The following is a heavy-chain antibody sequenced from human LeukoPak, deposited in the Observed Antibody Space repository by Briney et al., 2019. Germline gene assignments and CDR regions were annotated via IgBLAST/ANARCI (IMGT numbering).Heavy chain of an antibody. CDR3: AREGTAAIDY. Sequence: SVKVSCKASGYTLTNYGMNWMRQAPGQGLEWMGGIIPIFGTANYAQKFQGRVTITADESTSTAYMELSSLRSEDTAVYYCAREGTAAIDYWGQGTLVTVSS. CDR2: IIPIFGTA. D-gene: IGHD1-1*01. J-gene: IGHJ4*02. V-gene: IGHV1-69*13. CDR1: GYTLTNYG.